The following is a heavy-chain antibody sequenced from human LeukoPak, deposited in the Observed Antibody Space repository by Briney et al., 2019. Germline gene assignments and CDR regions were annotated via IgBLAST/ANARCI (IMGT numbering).Heavy chain of an antibody. Sequence: GGSLRLSCVASGFTFTSDAMNWVRQAPGKGLEWVSSTVSRGTTQYADSVKGRFTVSRDTSKNTLYLQMNSLRADDTAVYYCAQELSDIFVVRTDSWGQGTLVTVSS. CDR2: TVSRGTT. D-gene: IGHD3-9*01. CDR1: GFTFTSDA. J-gene: IGHJ4*02. CDR3: AQELSDIFVVRTDS. V-gene: IGHV3-23*01.